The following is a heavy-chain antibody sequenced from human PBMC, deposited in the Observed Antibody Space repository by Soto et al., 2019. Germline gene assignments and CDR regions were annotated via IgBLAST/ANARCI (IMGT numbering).Heavy chain of an antibody. CDR1: GGSISSGDYY. CDR3: ARDQIAAADMGNAFDI. V-gene: IGHV4-30-4*01. J-gene: IGHJ3*02. Sequence: QVQLQESGPGLVKPSQTLSLTCTVSGGSISSGDYYWSWIRQPPGKGLEWIGYIYYSGSTYYNPSPKSRVTITVDTSKNQFSLKLSSVTAADTAVYYCARDQIAAADMGNAFDIWGQGTMSPSLQ. D-gene: IGHD6-13*01. CDR2: IYYSGST.